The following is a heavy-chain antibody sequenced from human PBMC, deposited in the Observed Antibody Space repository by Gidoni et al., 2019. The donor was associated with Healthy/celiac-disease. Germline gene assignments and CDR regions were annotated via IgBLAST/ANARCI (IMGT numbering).Heavy chain of an antibody. V-gene: IGHV3-48*03. D-gene: IGHD5-18*01. Sequence: EVQLVESGGGLVQPGGSLRLSCAASGFTFSSYEMNWVRQAPGKGLEWVSYISSSGSTIYYADSVKGRFTISRDNAKNSLYLQMNSLRAEDTAVYYCARKGRGYSPPHPFDYWGQGTLVTVSS. CDR3: ARKGRGYSPPHPFDY. J-gene: IGHJ4*02. CDR1: GFTFSSYE. CDR2: ISSSGSTI.